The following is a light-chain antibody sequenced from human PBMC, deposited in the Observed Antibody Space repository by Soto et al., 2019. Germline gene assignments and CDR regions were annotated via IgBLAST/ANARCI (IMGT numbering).Light chain of an antibody. CDR1: QTVIRY. CDR2: DAT. J-gene: IGKJ4*01. CDR3: QQRYHWPPLT. Sequence: EIVLTQSPATLSLSPGDTATLSCRASQTVIRYLAWYQQKPGQAPRLLIYDATNRATGIPARFSGSGSGTDLTLTISSLEPEDFAVYYCQQRYHWPPLTFGGGTKVEVK. V-gene: IGKV3-11*01.